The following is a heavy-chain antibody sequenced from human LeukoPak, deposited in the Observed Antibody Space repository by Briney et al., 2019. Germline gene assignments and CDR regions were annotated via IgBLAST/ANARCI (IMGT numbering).Heavy chain of an antibody. CDR3: ARDAGFRSPRHYYYGMDV. CDR2: IIPILGIA. CDR1: GGAFSSYT. J-gene: IGHJ6*02. Sequence: GASVKVSCKASGGAFSSYTISWVRQAPGQGLEWRGKIIPILGIANYAQKFQGRVTITADKSTSTAYMELISLRSEDTAVYYCARDAGFRSPRHYYYGMDVWGQGTTVTVSS. V-gene: IGHV1-69*04.